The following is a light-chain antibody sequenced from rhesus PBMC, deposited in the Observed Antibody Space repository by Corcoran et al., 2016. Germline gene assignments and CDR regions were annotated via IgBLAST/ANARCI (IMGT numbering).Light chain of an antibody. J-gene: IGKJ4*01. CDR3: QQGNSNPLT. Sequence: DIQMTQSPSSLSASVGDTVTITCRASQSISSWLAWSQQKPGKAPKLLIYKASTLQSGVPSRFSGSGSGTDFTLTISSLQSEDFATYYCQQGNSNPLTFGGGTKVEIK. CDR1: QSISSW. CDR2: KAS. V-gene: IGKV1-22*01.